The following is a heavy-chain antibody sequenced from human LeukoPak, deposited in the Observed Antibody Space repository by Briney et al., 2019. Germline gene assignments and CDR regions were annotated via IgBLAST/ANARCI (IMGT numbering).Heavy chain of an antibody. Sequence: PSETLSLTCTVSGGSISSGGYYWSWIRQHPGKGLEWIGYIYYSGSTYYNPSLKSRVTISVDTSKNQFSLKLSSVTAADTAVYYCARQGTGGFDYWGQGTLVTVSS. CDR3: ARQGTGGFDY. J-gene: IGHJ4*02. CDR2: IYYSGST. V-gene: IGHV4-31*03. D-gene: IGHD3/OR15-3a*01. CDR1: GGSISSGGYY.